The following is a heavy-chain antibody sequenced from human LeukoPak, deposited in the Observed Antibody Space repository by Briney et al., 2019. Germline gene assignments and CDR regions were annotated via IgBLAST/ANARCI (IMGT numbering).Heavy chain of an antibody. D-gene: IGHD6-19*01. J-gene: IGHJ4*02. CDR3: ARDNGFYFVAGTFDY. Sequence: GGSLILSCAAPGFTFSSYAMHWVCQAPGKGLEWVAVISYDGSNKYYADSVKGRFTISRDNSKNTLYLQMNSLRAEDTAVYYCARDNGFYFVAGTFDYWGQGTLVTVSS. CDR1: GFTFSSYA. CDR2: ISYDGSNK. V-gene: IGHV3-30*04.